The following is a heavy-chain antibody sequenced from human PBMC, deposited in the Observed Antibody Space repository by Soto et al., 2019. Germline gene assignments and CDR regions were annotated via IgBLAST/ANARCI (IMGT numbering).Heavy chain of an antibody. CDR2: ITPLFDTT. Sequence: VQLVQSGAEVKKPGSSVKVSCKASGDTFSSHGITWVRQAPGLGLEWLGGITPLFDTTKYAQKFQGRPTIIADESTSTAYMELRSLSSEDPAVYFCATGAAAGSYYRMDVWGQGTSVTVSS. CDR3: ATGAAAGSYYRMDV. D-gene: IGHD6-13*01. V-gene: IGHV1-69*12. CDR1: GDTFSSHG. J-gene: IGHJ6*02.